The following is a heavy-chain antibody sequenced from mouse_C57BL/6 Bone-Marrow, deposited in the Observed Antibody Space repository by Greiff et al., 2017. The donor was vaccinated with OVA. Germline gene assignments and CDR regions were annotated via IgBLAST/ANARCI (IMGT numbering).Heavy chain of an antibody. CDR1: GYSITSGYY. V-gene: IGHV3-6*01. Sequence: EVQLQESGPGLVKPSQSLSLTCSVTGYSITSGYYWNWIRQFPGNKLEWMGYISYDGSNNYNPSLKNRISITRDTSKNQFFLKLNSVTTEDTATYYCARDGDYDDPFAYWGQGTLVTVSA. J-gene: IGHJ3*01. CDR2: ISYDGSN. D-gene: IGHD2-4*01. CDR3: ARDGDYDDPFAY.